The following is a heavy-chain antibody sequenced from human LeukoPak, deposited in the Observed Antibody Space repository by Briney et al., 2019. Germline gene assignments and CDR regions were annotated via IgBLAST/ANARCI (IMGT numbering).Heavy chain of an antibody. CDR1: GFTVSSNY. J-gene: IGHJ5*02. CDR2: IYSDDST. CDR3: ARRQYGSGSYPT. D-gene: IGHD3-10*01. Sequence: GSLRLSCAASGFTVSSNYLTWVRQAPGKGLEWVSVIYSDDSTYYADAVKGRFIISRDNSKNTLYLQMNSLRVEDTAVYYCARRQYGSGSYPTWGQGTLVTVSS. V-gene: IGHV3-66*04.